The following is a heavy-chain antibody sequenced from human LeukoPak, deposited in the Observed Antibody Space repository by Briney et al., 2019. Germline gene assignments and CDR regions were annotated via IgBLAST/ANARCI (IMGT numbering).Heavy chain of an antibody. V-gene: IGHV4-4*07. J-gene: IGHJ5*02. Sequence: TSETLSLTCTVSGGSISSYYWSWIRQPAGKGLEWIGRIYTSGSTNYNPSLKSRVTISVDTSKNQFPLKLSSVTAADTAVYYCARVSGDVGFDPWGQGTLVTVSS. CDR3: ARVSGDVGFDP. CDR1: GGSISSYY. D-gene: IGHD3-10*01. CDR2: IYTSGST.